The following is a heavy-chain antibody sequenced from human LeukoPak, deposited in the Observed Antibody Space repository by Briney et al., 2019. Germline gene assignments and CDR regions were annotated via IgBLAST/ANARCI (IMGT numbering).Heavy chain of an antibody. CDR1: GGSISSYY. V-gene: IGHV4-59*01. Sequence: PSETLSLTCTVSGGSISSYYWSWVRQPPGKGLEWIGYVSYSGSTDYNPSLKSRVIISIDTSKNQFSLRLSSVTAADTAVYYCARENDRYGRIDYWGQGTQVTISS. J-gene: IGHJ4*02. CDR3: ARENDRYGRIDY. D-gene: IGHD5-18*01. CDR2: VSYSGST.